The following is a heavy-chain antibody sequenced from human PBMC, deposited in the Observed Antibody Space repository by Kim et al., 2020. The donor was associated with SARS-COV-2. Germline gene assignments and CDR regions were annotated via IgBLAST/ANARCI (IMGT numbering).Heavy chain of an antibody. V-gene: IGHV6-1*01. D-gene: IGHD6-13*01. J-gene: IGHJ3*02. Sequence: SVKSRITINPDTSKNQFSLQLNSVTPEDTAVYYCARGQIAAAGTVGAFDIWGQGTMVTVSS. CDR3: ARGQIAAAGTVGAFDI.